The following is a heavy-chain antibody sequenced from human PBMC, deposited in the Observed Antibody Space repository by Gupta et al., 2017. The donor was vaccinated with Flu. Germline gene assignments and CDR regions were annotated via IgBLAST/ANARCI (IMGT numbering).Heavy chain of an antibody. CDR2: ISGSGGST. CDR3: AKDFVFTGGWYYFDS. J-gene: IGHJ4*02. CDR1: GFTFSSYA. D-gene: IGHD6-19*01. Sequence: EVELLESGGDLVQPGGSLRLSCAASGFTFSSYAMNWVRQAPGKGLEWVSGISGSGGSTYYADSVKGRFTISRDNSNNTLYLQMNSLRAEDTAVYYCAKDFVFTGGWYYFDSWGQGTLLTVSS. V-gene: IGHV3-23*01.